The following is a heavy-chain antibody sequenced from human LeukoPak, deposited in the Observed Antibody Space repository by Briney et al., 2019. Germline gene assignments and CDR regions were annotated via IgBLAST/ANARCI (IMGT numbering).Heavy chain of an antibody. Sequence: ASVKVSCKASGYTFTSYGISWVRQAAGQGLEWTGWLSAYNGNTNYAQKLQGRVTMTTDTSTSTAYMVLVRLRSYDTAVYYSARFGSGSIGDAFDFCGQGTMVTVSS. J-gene: IGHJ3*01. CDR2: LSAYNGNT. V-gene: IGHV1-18*01. CDR3: ARFGSGSIGDAFDF. D-gene: IGHD1-26*01. CDR1: GYTFTSYG.